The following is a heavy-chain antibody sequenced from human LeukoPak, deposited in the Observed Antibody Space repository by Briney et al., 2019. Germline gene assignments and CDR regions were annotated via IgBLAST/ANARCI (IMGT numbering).Heavy chain of an antibody. J-gene: IGHJ6*02. CDR3: ATEWLSYGMDV. V-gene: IGHV1-8*02. D-gene: IGHD5-12*01. CDR2: MNTNSGNT. CDR1: GYTFTNYD. Sequence: ASVKVSCKASGYTFTNYDVNWVRQATGQGLEWMGWMNTNSGNTGHAQKLQGRVTMTRNTSISTAYMELSSLRSEDTAVYYCATEWLSYGMDVWGQGTTVTVSS.